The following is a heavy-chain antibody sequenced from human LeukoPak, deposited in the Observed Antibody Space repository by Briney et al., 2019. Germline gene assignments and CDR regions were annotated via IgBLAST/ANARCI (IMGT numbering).Heavy chain of an antibody. D-gene: IGHD3-22*01. CDR3: AKDRSSGYPGDY. J-gene: IGHJ4*02. CDR1: GFTFSSYG. V-gene: IGHV3-30*18. CDR2: ISYDGSNK. Sequence: GGSLRLSCAASGFTFSSYGMHWVRQAPGKGLEWVAVISYDGSNKYYADSVKGRFTISRDNSKNTLYLQMNSLRAEDTAVYYCAKDRSSGYPGDYWGQGTPVTVSS.